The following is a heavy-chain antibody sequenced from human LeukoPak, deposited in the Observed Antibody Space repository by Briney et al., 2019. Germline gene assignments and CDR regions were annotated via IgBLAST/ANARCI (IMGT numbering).Heavy chain of an antibody. CDR1: GGSISSGGYY. V-gene: IGHV4-31*03. CDR3: ARVGREYDYVWGSYRQPLDY. J-gene: IGHJ4*02. Sequence: SETLSLTCTVSGGSISSGGYYWSWIRQHPGKGLEWIGYIYYSGSTYYNPSLKSRVTISVDTSKNQFSLKLSSVTAADTAMYYCARVGREYDYVWGSYRQPLDYWGQGTLVTVSS. CDR2: IYYSGST. D-gene: IGHD3-16*02.